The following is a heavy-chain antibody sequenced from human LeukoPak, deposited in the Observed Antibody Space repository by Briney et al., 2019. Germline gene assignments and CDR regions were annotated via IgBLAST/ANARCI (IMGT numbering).Heavy chain of an antibody. CDR3: ARVTRGVNTDY. CDR1: VYTFTNYG. Sequence: ASGKASCKPSVYTFTNYGVTWVRQPPGQGLGWMGWSSLYSGHTNYAQKFQGRVSMTTDTSTSTAYMELRSLRSDDTAVYYCARVTRGVNTDYWGQGTLVTVSS. J-gene: IGHJ4*02. CDR2: SSLYSGHT. V-gene: IGHV1-18*01. D-gene: IGHD2/OR15-2a*01.